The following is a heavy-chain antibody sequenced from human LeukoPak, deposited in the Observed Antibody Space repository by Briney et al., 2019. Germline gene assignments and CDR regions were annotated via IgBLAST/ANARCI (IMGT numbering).Heavy chain of an antibody. CDR3: ARGYYWGSDY. Sequence: GGSLRLSCAASGFIVRDYWMNWVRQAPGQGLEWLANIKQDGGARYYVGSVKGRFTISSDSAKSLVYLQMDSLRAEDTATYYCARGYYWGSDYWGQGTLVTVSS. CDR1: GFIVRDYW. CDR2: IKQDGGAR. J-gene: IGHJ4*02. V-gene: IGHV3-7*01. D-gene: IGHD2-8*01.